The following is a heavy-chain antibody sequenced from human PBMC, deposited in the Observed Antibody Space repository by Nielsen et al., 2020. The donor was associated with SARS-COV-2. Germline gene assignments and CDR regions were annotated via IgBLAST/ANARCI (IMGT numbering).Heavy chain of an antibody. CDR2: IRTSDDPT. J-gene: IGHJ4*02. CDR1: GFTFSDYA. CDR3: ARAEMATLDY. Sequence: GESLKISCAASGFTFSDYAMAWVRQAPGKGLEWVSAIRTSDDPTYYADSVKGRCTISRDNTRNSLYLQMNSLRAEDTAVYYCARAEMATLDYWGQGTLVTVSS. D-gene: IGHD5-24*01. V-gene: IGHV3-23*01.